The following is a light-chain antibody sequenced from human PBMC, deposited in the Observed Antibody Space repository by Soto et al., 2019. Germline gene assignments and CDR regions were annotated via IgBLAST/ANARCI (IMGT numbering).Light chain of an antibody. CDR3: CSYAGSSTFWV. CDR1: SSDVGSYDL. CDR2: EGT. J-gene: IGLJ3*02. V-gene: IGLV2-23*01. Sequence: LTQPASVSGSPGQSITISCTGTSSDVGSYDLVSWYQHHPAKAPKLILYEGTKRPSGVSNRFSGSKSGNTASLTISGLQAEDEADYHCCSYAGSSTFWVFGGGTKVTVL.